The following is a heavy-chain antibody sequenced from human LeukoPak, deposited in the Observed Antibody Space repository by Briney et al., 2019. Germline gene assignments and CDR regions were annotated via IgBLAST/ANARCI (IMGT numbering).Heavy chain of an antibody. J-gene: IGHJ6*02. Sequence: GGSLRLSCAASGSTFSIYAMNWVRQAPGKGLEWISYISSSSSVIYYADSVKGRFTTSRDNAKNSLYLQMNSLRDEDTAVYFCARLYRLNNVWGQGTTVTVSS. CDR3: ARLYRLNNV. CDR2: ISSSSSVI. CDR1: GSTFSIYA. D-gene: IGHD3-16*02. V-gene: IGHV3-48*02.